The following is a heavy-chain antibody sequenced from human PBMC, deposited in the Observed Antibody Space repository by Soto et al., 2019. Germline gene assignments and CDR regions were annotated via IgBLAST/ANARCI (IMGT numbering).Heavy chain of an antibody. J-gene: IGHJ4*02. CDR1: GFTFSNAW. Sequence: EVQLVESGGGLVKPGGSLRLSCAASGFTFSNAWMSWVRQAPGKGLEWVGRIKSKTDGGTTDYAAPVKGRFTISRDDSKNTLYLQMNSLKTEDTAVYYCTTSTEPEDTAMVNRYWGQGTLVTVSS. CDR2: IKSKTDGGTT. V-gene: IGHV3-15*01. D-gene: IGHD5-18*01. CDR3: TTSTEPEDTAMVNRY.